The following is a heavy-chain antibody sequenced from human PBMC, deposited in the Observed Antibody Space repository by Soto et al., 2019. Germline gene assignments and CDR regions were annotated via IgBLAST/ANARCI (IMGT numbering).Heavy chain of an antibody. CDR3: ARGFFFQAEDGIRDVRSVSAFLLNRSSDL. Sequence: PWKGLEWMGYIYDIGSTTSNPSLKSRVTISLDTSKNQFSLKLRCVTAEDTAGYYCARGFFFQAEDGIRDVRSVSAFLLNRSSDL. V-gene: IGHV4-59*01. D-gene: IGHD3-10*02. CDR2: IYDIGST. J-gene: IGHJ2*01.